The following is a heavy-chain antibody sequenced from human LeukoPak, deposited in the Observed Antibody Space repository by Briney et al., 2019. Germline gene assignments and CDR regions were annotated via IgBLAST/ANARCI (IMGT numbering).Heavy chain of an antibody. V-gene: IGHV3-7*04. CDR2: IKKDGSEQ. CDR1: GFTFNNYW. CDR3: SRGGTYYVLDEGHY. D-gene: IGHD1-26*01. Sequence: GSLRLSCAASGFTFNNYWMNWVRQAPGKGPEWVANIKKDGSEQYYVDSVKGRFTISRDNAKNSLYLQMNSLRAEDTAVYYCSRGGTYYVLDEGHYWGQGTLVTVSS. J-gene: IGHJ4*02.